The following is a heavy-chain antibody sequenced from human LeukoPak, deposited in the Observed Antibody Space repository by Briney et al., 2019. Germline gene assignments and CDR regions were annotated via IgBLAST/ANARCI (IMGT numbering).Heavy chain of an antibody. CDR3: ARCFSNNWFGRYDYYMDV. V-gene: IGHV4-61*02. CDR2: VYTSGST. CDR1: GGSISSGSYY. Sequence: SETLSLTCTVSGGSISSGSYYWSWIRQPAGKGLEWIGRVYTSGSTNYNPSLKSRVTISVDTSKSQFSLKLSSVIAADTAVYYCARCFSNNWFGRYDYYMDVWGKGTTVTVSS. D-gene: IGHD6-13*01. J-gene: IGHJ6*03.